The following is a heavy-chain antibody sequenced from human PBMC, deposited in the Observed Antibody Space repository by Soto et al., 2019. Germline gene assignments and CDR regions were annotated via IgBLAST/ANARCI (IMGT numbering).Heavy chain of an antibody. J-gene: IGHJ4*02. CDR2: ISYDGSNK. D-gene: IGHD1-26*01. V-gene: IGHV3-30*18. Sequence: QVLLVESGGGVVQPGRSLRLSCAASGFTFSSYGMHWVRQAPGKGLEWVAVISYDGSNKYYADSVKGRFTISRDNSKNTLYLQMNSLRAEDTAGYYCAKALGRSGSYFYYWGQGTMVTVSS. CDR1: GFTFSSYG. CDR3: AKALGRSGSYFYY.